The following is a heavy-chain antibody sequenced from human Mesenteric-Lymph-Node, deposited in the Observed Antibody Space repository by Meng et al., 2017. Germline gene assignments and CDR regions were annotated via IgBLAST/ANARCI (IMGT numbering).Heavy chain of an antibody. V-gene: IGHV1-46*01. D-gene: IGHD1-14*01. J-gene: IGHJ4*02. CDR1: EAFFATYY. Sequence: QVQLGQCGAEVKRTGASEKISYKSPEAFFATYYIHLVRQAPGQGLEGMGIVRHRTGISISEQRFQGRVTMTRDTSTTTVYMELSSLTSEDTAVYSCAREPPENYYFDYWGQGTLVTVSS. CDR2: VRHRTGIS. CDR3: AREPPENYYFDY.